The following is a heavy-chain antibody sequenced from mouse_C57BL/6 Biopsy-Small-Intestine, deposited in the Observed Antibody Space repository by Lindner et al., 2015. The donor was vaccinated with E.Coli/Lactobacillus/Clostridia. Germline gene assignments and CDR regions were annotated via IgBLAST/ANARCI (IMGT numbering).Heavy chain of an antibody. J-gene: IGHJ1*03. V-gene: IGHV1-31*01. Sequence: VQLQESGPELVKPGASVKISCKASGYSFTGYYMHWVKQSHGNILDWIGYIYPYNGISSYNQKFKGKATLIVDKSSSTPYMELRSLTSEDSAVYYCARSYGSRGYFDVWGTGTAVTVSS. CDR3: ARSYGSRGYFDV. CDR2: IYPYNGIS. D-gene: IGHD1-1*01. CDR1: GYSFTGYY.